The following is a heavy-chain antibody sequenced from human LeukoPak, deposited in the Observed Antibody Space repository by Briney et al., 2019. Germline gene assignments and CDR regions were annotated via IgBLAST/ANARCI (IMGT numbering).Heavy chain of an antibody. V-gene: IGHV3-23*01. CDR2: ISGSGGST. J-gene: IGHJ4*02. CDR1: GFTFSSYA. Sequence: TGGSLRLSCAASGFTFSSYAMSWVRQAPGKGLEWVSAISGSGGSTYYADSVKGRFTISRDNSKNTLYLQMNSLRAGDTAVYYCVREARGYHYTYFDYWGQGTLVTVSS. D-gene: IGHD5-18*01. CDR3: VREARGYHYTYFDY.